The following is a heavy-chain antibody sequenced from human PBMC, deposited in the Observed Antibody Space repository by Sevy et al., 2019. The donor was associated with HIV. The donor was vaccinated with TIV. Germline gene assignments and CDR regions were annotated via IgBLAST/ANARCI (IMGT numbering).Heavy chain of an antibody. CDR1: GFTFSAYV. V-gene: IGHV3-21*01. CDR2: ISCSGRYI. Sequence: GGSLRLSCAASGFTFSAYVMNWVRQGPGKGLEWVSSISCSGRYIYYADSVQGRFTISRDNAEDSLYLQMNNLRAEDTAVYYCARDALSGTSAYWGQGTLVTVSS. CDR3: ARDALSGTSAY. D-gene: IGHD1-7*01. J-gene: IGHJ4*02.